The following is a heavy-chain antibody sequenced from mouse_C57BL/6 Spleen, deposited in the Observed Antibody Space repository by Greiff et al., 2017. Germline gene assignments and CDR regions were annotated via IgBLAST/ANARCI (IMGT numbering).Heavy chain of an antibody. CDR2: IHPNSGGT. J-gene: IGHJ3*01. D-gene: IGHD2-5*01. V-gene: IGHV1-64*01. CDR1: GYTFTSYW. CDR3: APYSNYFAY. Sequence: QVQLKQPGAELVKPGASVKLSCKASGYTFTSYWMHWVKQRPGQGLEWIGMIHPNSGGTNYNEKFKSKATLTVDKSSSTAYMQLSSLTSADSAVXYCAPYSNYFAYWGQGTLVTVSA.